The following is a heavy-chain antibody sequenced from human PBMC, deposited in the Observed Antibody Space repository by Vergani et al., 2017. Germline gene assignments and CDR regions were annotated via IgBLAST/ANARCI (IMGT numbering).Heavy chain of an antibody. CDR2: ISSGDSYI. D-gene: IGHD3-16*02. J-gene: IGHJ3*02. CDR3: ARALLYDYVWGSYRYDAFDI. Sequence: EVQLVESGGGLVRPGGSLRLSCAGSGFTFRSYSMNWVRQAPGKGLEWVSSISSGDSYIFYADSVKGRFTISRDNAKNSLYLQMNSLRAEDTAVYYCARALLYDYVWGSYRYDAFDIWGQGTMVTVSS. V-gene: IGHV3-21*01. CDR1: GFTFRSYS.